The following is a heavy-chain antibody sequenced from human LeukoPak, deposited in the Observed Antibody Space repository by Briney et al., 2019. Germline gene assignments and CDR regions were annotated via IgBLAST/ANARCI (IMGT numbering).Heavy chain of an antibody. CDR2: ISSSSSTI. Sequence: GGSLRLSCAASGFPFSSYSMNWVRQAPGKGLEWVSYISSSSSTIYYADSVKGRFTISRDNAKNSLYLQMNSLRAEDTAVYYCASLNYDFWSGYYFGDYWGQGTLVTVSS. J-gene: IGHJ4*02. D-gene: IGHD3-3*01. CDR1: GFPFSSYS. CDR3: ASLNYDFWSGYYFGDY. V-gene: IGHV3-48*01.